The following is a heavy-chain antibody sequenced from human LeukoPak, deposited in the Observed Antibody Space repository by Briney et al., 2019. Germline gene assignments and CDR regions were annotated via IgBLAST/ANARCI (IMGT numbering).Heavy chain of an antibody. V-gene: IGHV1-2*02. CDR3: AREILGGSIPDY. Sequence: ASVKVSCKASGYTFTGYYMHWVRQAPGQGLEWMGWINPNSGGTNYAQKFQGRVTMTRDTSISTAYMELSRLRSDDTAVYYCAREILGGSIPDYWGQGTLVTVSS. CDR2: INPNSGGT. J-gene: IGHJ4*02. CDR1: GYTFTGYY. D-gene: IGHD2-21*01.